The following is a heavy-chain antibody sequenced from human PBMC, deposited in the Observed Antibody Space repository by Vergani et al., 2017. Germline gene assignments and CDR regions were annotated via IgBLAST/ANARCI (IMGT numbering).Heavy chain of an antibody. CDR1: GFTFSTYA. CDR2: ISSSGGST. J-gene: IGHJ4*02. V-gene: IGHV3-23*01. CDR3: AKDWEASIAAAVTGY. Sequence: EVQLLESGGGSAQPGESLRLSCAASGFTFSTYAMTWVRQAPGKGLEWVSTISSSGGSTYYADSVKGRFTISRDNSKNTLYLQMNSLRAEDTAVYYCAKDWEASIAAAVTGYWGQGTLVTVSS. D-gene: IGHD6-13*01.